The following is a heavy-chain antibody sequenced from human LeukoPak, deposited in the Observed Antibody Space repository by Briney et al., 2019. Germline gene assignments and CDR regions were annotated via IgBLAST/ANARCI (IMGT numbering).Heavy chain of an antibody. J-gene: IGHJ4*02. CDR2: ISYDGSNK. V-gene: IGHV3-30*19. Sequence: GRSLRLSCAASGFTFSSYGMHWVRQAPGKGLEWVAVISYDGSNKYYADSVKGRFTISRDNSKNTLYLQMNSLRAEDTAVYYCARDAFPVVPAAMFDYWGQGTLVTVSS. D-gene: IGHD2-2*01. CDR1: GFTFSSYG. CDR3: ARDAFPVVPAAMFDY.